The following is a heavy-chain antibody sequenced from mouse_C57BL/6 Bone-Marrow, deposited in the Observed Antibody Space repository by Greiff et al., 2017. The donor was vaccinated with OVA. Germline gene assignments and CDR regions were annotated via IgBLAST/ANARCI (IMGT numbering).Heavy chain of an antibody. J-gene: IGHJ4*01. CDR3: ARDPYYAMDY. CDR2: SRNKANDYTT. V-gene: IGHV7-1*01. Sequence: EVKVVESGGGLVQSGRSLRLSCATSGFTFSDFYMEWVRQAPGKGLEWIAASRNKANDYTTEYSASVKGRFIVSRDTSQSILYLQMNALRAEDTAIYYCARDPYYAMDYWGQGTSVTVSS. CDR1: GFTFSDFY.